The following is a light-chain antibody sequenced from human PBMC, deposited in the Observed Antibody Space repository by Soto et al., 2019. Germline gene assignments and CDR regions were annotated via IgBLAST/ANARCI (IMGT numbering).Light chain of an antibody. V-gene: IGLV2-14*01. J-gene: IGLJ1*01. CDR2: EVS. CDR3: SSYTSSSTLARYV. CDR1: SSDVGGYNY. Sequence: QSVLTQPASVSGSPGQSITISCTGTSSDVGGYNYVSWYQQHPGKAPKLMIYEVSNRPSGVSNRFSGSKSGNTASLTISGLQAEDEADYYCSSYTSSSTLARYVFGTGTKVTVL.